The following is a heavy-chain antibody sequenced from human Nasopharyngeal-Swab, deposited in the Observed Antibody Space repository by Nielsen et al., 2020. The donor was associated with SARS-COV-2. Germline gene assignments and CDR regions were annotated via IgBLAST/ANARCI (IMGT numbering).Heavy chain of an antibody. Sequence: GESLKISCAASGFTLTNYGMHWVRQAPGKGLEWAAAISYDGNTEYYADSVKGRFTISRDNSKNTLYLQMNSLRAEDTAVYYCARPGHIRGYYYYYYMDVWGKGTTVTVSS. D-gene: IGHD2-21*01. CDR3: ARPGHIRGYYYYYYMDV. J-gene: IGHJ6*03. V-gene: IGHV3-30*03. CDR2: ISYDGNTE. CDR1: GFTLTNYG.